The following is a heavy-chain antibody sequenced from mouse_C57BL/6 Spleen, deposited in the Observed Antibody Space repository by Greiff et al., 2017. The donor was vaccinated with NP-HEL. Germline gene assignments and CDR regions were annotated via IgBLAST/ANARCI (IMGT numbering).Heavy chain of an antibody. J-gene: IGHJ2*01. CDR2: IHPNSGST. V-gene: IGHV1-64*01. Sequence: QVQLQQPGAELVKPGASVKLSCKASGYTFTSYWMHWVKQRPGQGLEWIGMIHPNSGSTNYNEKFKSKATLTVDKSSSTAYMQLSSLTSEDSAVYYCARSNYGNGRFDYWGQGTTLTVSS. CDR1: GYTFTSYW. CDR3: ARSNYGNGRFDY. D-gene: IGHD2-1*01.